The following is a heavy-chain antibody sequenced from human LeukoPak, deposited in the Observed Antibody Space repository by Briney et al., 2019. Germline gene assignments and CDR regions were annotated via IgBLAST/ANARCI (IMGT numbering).Heavy chain of an antibody. J-gene: IGHJ4*02. CDR2: ISGSGGST. V-gene: IGHV3-23*01. D-gene: IGHD6-19*01. Sequence: PGGSLRHSCAASGFTFSTYAMSWVRQAPGKGLEWVTAISGSGGSTYYADSVKGRFTISRDNSKNTLYLQMNSLRAEDTAIYYCARGLRYSSGWPTGYWGQGTLVTVSS. CDR3: ARGLRYSSGWPTGY. CDR1: GFTFSTYA.